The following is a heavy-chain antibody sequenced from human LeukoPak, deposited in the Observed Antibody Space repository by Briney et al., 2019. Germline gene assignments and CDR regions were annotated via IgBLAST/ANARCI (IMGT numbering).Heavy chain of an antibody. CDR2: IKQDGSEK. D-gene: IGHD6-13*01. J-gene: IGHJ4*02. V-gene: IGHV3-7*01. Sequence: PGGSLRLSCAASGFTFSSYAMSWVRQAPGKGLEWVANIKQDGSEKYYVDSVKGRFTISRDSAKNSLYLQMNSLRAEDTAVYYCATGYSRYHYWGQGTLVTVSS. CDR1: GFTFSSYA. CDR3: ATGYSRYHY.